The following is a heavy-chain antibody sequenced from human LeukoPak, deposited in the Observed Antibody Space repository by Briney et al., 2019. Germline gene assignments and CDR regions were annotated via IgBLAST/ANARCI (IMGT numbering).Heavy chain of an antibody. J-gene: IGHJ4*02. CDR3: AKSSLVTPYDY. Sequence: GRSLRLSCAASGFTFSSYGMHWVRQAPGKGLEWVAVISYDGSNKYYADSVKGRFTISRDNSKNTLDLQMNSLRAEDTAVYYCAKSSLVTPYDYWGQGTLVSVSS. CDR1: GFTFSSYG. V-gene: IGHV3-30*18. CDR2: ISYDGSNK. D-gene: IGHD2-15*01.